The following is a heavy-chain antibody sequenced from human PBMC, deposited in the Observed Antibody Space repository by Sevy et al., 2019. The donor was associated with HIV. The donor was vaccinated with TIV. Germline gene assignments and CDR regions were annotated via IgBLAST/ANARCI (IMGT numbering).Heavy chain of an antibody. V-gene: IGHV3-48*03. CDR1: GFTFSSYE. J-gene: IGHJ6*03. CDR3: ARVQTGTTARFYYYYMDV. CDR2: ISSSGSTI. Sequence: GGSLRLSCAASGFTFSSYEMNWVRQAPGKGLEWVSYISSSGSTIYYADSVKGRFTISRDNAKNSLFLQMNSLRAEDTAGYYCARVQTGTTARFYYYYMDVWGKGTTVTVSS. D-gene: IGHD1-1*01.